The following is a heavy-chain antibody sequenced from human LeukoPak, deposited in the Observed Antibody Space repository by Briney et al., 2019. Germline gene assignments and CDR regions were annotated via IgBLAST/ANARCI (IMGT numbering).Heavy chain of an antibody. J-gene: IGHJ4*02. Sequence: GGSLRPYCAASRFTFSNYEMHWVRQAPGKGLEWLSYISSSGNTIYYADSVKGRFTISRDNSKNSLYLQMNSLRAEDTAVYYCATCPSSSLYYFAFWGQRALVTISS. CDR1: RFTFSNYE. CDR3: ATCPSSSLYYFAF. D-gene: IGHD6-13*01. V-gene: IGHV3-48*03. CDR2: ISSSGNTI.